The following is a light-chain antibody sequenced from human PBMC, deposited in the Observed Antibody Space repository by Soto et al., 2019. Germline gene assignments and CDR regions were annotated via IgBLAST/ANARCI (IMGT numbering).Light chain of an antibody. CDR2: WAS. CDR3: QKYNSAPLT. CDR1: QSVLYSSNNKNY. Sequence: DIVMTQSPDSLAVSLGERATINCKSSQSVLYSSNNKNYLAWYQQRPGQPPKLLIYWASTRESGVPDRFSGSGSGTDFTLTITSLQAEDVAVYYCQKYNSAPLTFGGGTKVEIK. V-gene: IGKV4-1*01. J-gene: IGKJ4*01.